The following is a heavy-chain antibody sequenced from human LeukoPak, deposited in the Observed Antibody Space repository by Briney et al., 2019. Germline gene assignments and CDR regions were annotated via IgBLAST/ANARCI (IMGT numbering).Heavy chain of an antibody. CDR2: IYYSGST. J-gene: IGHJ4*02. D-gene: IGHD3-10*01. V-gene: IGHV4-39*07. CDR3: ASGEFDYFDY. CDR1: GGSISSSSYN. Sequence: PSETPSLTCTVSGGSISSSSYNWGWIRQPPGKGLEWIGSIYYSGSTNYNPSLKSRVTISVDTSKNQFSLKLSSVTAADTAVYYCASGEFDYFDYWGQGTLVTVSS.